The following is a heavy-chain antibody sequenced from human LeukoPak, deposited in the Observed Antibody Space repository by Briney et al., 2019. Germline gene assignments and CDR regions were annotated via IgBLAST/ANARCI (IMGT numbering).Heavy chain of an antibody. V-gene: IGHV4-34*01. CDR1: GGSLSGYY. CDR3: ARGPGGQQLALVDY. D-gene: IGHD6-13*01. Sequence: PSETLSLTCAVYGGSLSGYYWSWIRQPPGKGLEWIGEINHSGSTNYNPSLKSRVTISVDTSKNQFSLKLSSVTAADTAVYYCARGPGGQQLALVDYWGQGTLVTVSS. J-gene: IGHJ4*02. CDR2: INHSGST.